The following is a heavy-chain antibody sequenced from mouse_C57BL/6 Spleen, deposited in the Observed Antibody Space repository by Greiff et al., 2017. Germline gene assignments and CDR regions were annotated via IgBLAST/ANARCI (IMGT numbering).Heavy chain of an antibody. CDR2: ISYDGSN. J-gene: IGHJ1*03. Sequence: DVQLVESGPGLVKPSQSLSLTCSVTGYSITSGYYWNWIRQFPGNKLEWMGYISYDGSNNSNPSLKNRISITRDTSKNQFFLKLNSVTTEDTATYYCARTGGNWYFDVWGTGTTVTVSS. CDR1: GYSITSGYY. CDR3: ARTGGNWYFDV. V-gene: IGHV3-6*01.